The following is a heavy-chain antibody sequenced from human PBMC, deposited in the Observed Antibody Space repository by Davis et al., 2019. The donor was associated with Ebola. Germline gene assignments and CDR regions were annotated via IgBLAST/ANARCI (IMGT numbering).Heavy chain of an antibody. CDR1: GFTFSDYY. Sequence: GESLKISCAASGFTFSDYYMSWIRQAPGKGLEWVSYISSSSSYTNYADSVKGRFTISRDNAKNSQYLQMNSLRAEDTAVYYCARTSMPDAPPNAFDIWGQGTMVTVSS. V-gene: IGHV3-11*06. J-gene: IGHJ3*02. D-gene: IGHD2-2*01. CDR3: ARTSMPDAPPNAFDI. CDR2: ISSSSSYT.